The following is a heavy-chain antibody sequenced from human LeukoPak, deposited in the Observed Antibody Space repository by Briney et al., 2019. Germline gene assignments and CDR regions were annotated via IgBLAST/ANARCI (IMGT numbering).Heavy chain of an antibody. CDR1: IDYY. CDR2: INHSGST. V-gene: IGHV4-34*01. CDR3: ARGKTQCSSTSCPYFDY. D-gene: IGHD2-2*01. Sequence: IDYYWRRIRKHTGKGLEWIGEINHSGSTNYNPSLKSRVTISVDTSKNQFSLKLSSVTAADTAVYYCARGKTQCSSTSCPYFDYWGQGTLVTVSS. J-gene: IGHJ4*02.